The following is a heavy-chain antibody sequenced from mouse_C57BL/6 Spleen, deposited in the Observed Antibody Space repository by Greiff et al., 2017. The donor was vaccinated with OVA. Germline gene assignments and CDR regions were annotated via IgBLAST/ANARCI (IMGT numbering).Heavy chain of an antibody. CDR2: ISSGSSTI. Sequence: VKVVESGGGLVKPGGSLKLSCAASGFTFSDYGMHWVRQAPEKGLEWVAYISSGSSTIYYADTVKGRFTISRDNAKNTLFLQMTSLRSEDTAMYYCARRYYAMDYWGQGTSVTVSS. J-gene: IGHJ4*01. V-gene: IGHV5-17*01. CDR1: GFTFSDYG. CDR3: ARRYYAMDY.